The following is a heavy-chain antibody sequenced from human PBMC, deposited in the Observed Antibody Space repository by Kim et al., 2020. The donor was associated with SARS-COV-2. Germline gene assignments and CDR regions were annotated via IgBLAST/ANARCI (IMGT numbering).Heavy chain of an antibody. CDR3: ARQPCVGGHCPYFDH. V-gene: IGHV4-39*01. J-gene: IGHJ4*02. CDR2: IFYTGHS. Sequence: SETLSLTCTVSGDSMISDDQYWAWIRQPPGKGLEWIGNIFYTGHSYYNPSLKSRLSMSIETSKKQVSLTMTSVTAADTAVYFCARQPCVGGHCPYFDHGGQGITVTVSS. D-gene: IGHD2-21*01. CDR1: GDSMISDDQY.